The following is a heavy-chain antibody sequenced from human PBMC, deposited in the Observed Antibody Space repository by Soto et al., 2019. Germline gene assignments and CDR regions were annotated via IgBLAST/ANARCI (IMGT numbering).Heavy chain of an antibody. V-gene: IGHV1-3*01. CDR3: ARDPDYGDYGTSPADDY. CDR1: GYTFTNYA. CDR2: INAGNGNT. J-gene: IGHJ4*02. D-gene: IGHD4-17*01. Sequence: GASVKVSRKASGYTFTNYAMHWVRQAPGQKLEWMGWINAGNGNTKYSQKFQGRVTITRDTSASTAYMELSSLRSEDTAVYYCARDPDYGDYGTSPADDYWGQGTLVTVSS.